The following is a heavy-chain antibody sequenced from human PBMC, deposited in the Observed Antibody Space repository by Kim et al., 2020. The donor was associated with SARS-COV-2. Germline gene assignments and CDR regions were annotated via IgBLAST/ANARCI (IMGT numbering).Heavy chain of an antibody. CDR3: ARGRLATIFGVVTQFDY. J-gene: IGHJ4*02. D-gene: IGHD3-3*01. Sequence: PKSRVTHSVDTSKNQFSLKMSYVTAADTAVYYCARGRLATIFGVVTQFDYWGQGTLVTVSS. V-gene: IGHV4-59*09.